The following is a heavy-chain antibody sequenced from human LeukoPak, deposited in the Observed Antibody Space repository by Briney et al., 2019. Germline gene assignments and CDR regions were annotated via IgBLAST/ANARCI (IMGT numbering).Heavy chain of an antibody. J-gene: IGHJ3*02. Sequence: GGSLRLSCAASGFTFDDYAMHWVRQAPGKGLEWVSLISGDGGSTYYADSVEGRFTISRDNSKNSLYLQMNSLRTEDTALYYCAKDKLGYSYASYAFDIWGQGTMVTVSS. D-gene: IGHD5-18*01. V-gene: IGHV3-43*02. CDR3: AKDKLGYSYASYAFDI. CDR2: ISGDGGST. CDR1: GFTFDDYA.